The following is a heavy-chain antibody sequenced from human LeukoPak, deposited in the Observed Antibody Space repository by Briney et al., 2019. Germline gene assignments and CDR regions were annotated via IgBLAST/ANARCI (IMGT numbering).Heavy chain of an antibody. Sequence: GASVKVSCKASGYTFTSYGISWVRQAPGQGLEWMGWISAYNGNTNYAQKLQGRVTMTTDTSTSTAYMELRSLRSDDTAVYYCARSPTIFGVVIILYYFDYWGQGTLVTVSS. V-gene: IGHV1-18*01. CDR2: ISAYNGNT. J-gene: IGHJ4*02. D-gene: IGHD3-3*01. CDR1: GYTFTSYG. CDR3: ARSPTIFGVVIILYYFDY.